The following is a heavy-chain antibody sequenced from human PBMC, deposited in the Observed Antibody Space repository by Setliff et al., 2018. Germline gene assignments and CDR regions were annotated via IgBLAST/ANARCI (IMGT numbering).Heavy chain of an antibody. CDR2: INHSGIT. D-gene: IGHD3-10*01. J-gene: IGHJ5*01. CDR1: GGSISNYW. Sequence: SETLSLTCTVSGGSISNYWWGWIRQPPGKGLEWIGEINHSGITNYNPSLKSRVTMSVDTSKNQFSLKLNSLTAADTAVYYCARIKWFGETDCFDSWGQGTLVTVSS. CDR3: ARIKWFGETDCFDS. V-gene: IGHV4-34*01.